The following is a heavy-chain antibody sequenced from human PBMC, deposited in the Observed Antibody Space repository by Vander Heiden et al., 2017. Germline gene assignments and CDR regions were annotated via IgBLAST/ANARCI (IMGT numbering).Heavy chain of an antibody. Sequence: QVQLVQSGAEVKKPGSSVKVSCTASGGTFSSYAISWVGQAPGQGLEWMGGIIPIFGTANYAQKFQGRVTITTDESTSTAYMELSSLRSEDTAVYYCASGYCSGGSCWGYHGMEVWGQGTTVTVSS. CDR3: ASGYCSGGSCWGYHGMEV. V-gene: IGHV1-69*01. CDR1: GGTFSSYA. J-gene: IGHJ6*02. D-gene: IGHD2-15*01. CDR2: IIPIFGTA.